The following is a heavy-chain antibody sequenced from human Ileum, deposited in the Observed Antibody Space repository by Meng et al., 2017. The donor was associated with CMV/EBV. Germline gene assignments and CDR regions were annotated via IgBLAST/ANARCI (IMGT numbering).Heavy chain of an antibody. J-gene: IGHJ4*02. CDR2: MSFDVNTE. CDR3: ARGGYYFGTLDS. CDR1: GFTFNSYP. Sequence: GESLKISCTASGFTFNSYPMHWVRQAPGKGLEWVALMSFDVNTESYAGSVKGRFTVSRDNSKSTLYLQMNSLRPEDTAMYYCARGGYYFGTLDSWGQGTLVT. D-gene: IGHD1-14*01. V-gene: IGHV3-30-3*01.